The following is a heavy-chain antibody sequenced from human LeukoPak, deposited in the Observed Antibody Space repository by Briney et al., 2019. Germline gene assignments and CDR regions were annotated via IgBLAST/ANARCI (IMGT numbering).Heavy chain of an antibody. Sequence: PGGSLRLSCAASGFTFSSYAMSWVRQAPGKGLEWVSSISSSSSYIYYADSVKGRFTISRDNAKNSLYLQMNSLRAEDTAVYYCARDIIAVAGPGHDFWGQGTLVTVSS. V-gene: IGHV3-21*01. J-gene: IGHJ4*02. CDR1: GFTFSSYA. CDR3: ARDIIAVAGPGHDF. D-gene: IGHD6-19*01. CDR2: ISSSSSYI.